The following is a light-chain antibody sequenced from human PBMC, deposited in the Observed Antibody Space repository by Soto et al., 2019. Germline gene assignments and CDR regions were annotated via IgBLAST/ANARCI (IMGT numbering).Light chain of an antibody. CDR3: SSYPRGSTSYV. V-gene: IGLV2-14*03. CDR1: SSDVGAYKY. CDR2: DVS. Sequence: QSLLNQPASVSGSPGQSITISCTGTSSDVGAYKYVSWHQQDPGKAPKLMIYDVSDRPSGVSDRFSGSKSGNTASLTISGLKDEDEADYYCSSYPRGSTSYVFEPRTKVTVL. J-gene: IGLJ1*01.